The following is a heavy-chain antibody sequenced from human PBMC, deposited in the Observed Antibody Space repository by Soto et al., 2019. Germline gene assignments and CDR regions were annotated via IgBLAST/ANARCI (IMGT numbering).Heavy chain of an antibody. V-gene: IGHV1-69*02. CDR3: ASGYCTNGVCYRRFDY. D-gene: IGHD2-8*01. CDR1: GGTFSSYT. CDR2: IIPILGIA. J-gene: IGHJ4*02. Sequence: SVKVSCKASGGTFSSYTISWVRQAPGQGLEWMGRIIPILGIANYAQKFQGRVTITADKSTSTAYMELSSLRSEDTAVYYCASGYCTNGVCYRRFDYWGQGTLVTVSS.